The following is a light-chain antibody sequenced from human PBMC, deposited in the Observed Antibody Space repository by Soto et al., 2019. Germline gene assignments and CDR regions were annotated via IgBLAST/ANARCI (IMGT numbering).Light chain of an antibody. Sequence: EIVLTQSPGTLSLSPGERATLSCRASQSISSGHLAWYQQKPGQAPRLLIYGVSSRATGIPDRFSGSGSGTDFTLTSSRLEPEDVALYSYQPGDRPPTFGQGTRLDIK. CDR2: GVS. CDR3: QPGDRPPT. CDR1: QSISSGH. J-gene: IGKJ5*01. V-gene: IGKV3-20*01.